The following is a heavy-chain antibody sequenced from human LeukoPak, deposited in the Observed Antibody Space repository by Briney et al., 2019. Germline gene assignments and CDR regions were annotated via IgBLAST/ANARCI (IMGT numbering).Heavy chain of an antibody. Sequence: GGSLRLSCSASGFTFSSYAMRWVRQAPGKGLEYVSAISSNGGSTYYAASVKGRFTISRDTSKNTLYLQMSSLRAEDTAVYYCVKRSFIGPGSGSSPYYFDYWGQGTLVTVSS. CDR1: GFTFSSYA. CDR2: ISSNGGST. V-gene: IGHV3-64D*06. D-gene: IGHD3-10*01. CDR3: VKRSFIGPGSGSSPYYFDY. J-gene: IGHJ4*02.